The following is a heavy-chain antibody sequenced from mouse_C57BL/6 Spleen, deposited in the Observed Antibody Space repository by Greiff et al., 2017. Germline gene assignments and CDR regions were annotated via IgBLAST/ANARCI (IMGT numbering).Heavy chain of an antibody. J-gene: IGHJ4*01. CDR2: IDPENGDT. Sequence: EVKLQESGAELVRPGASVKLSCTASGFNIKDDYMHWVKQRPEQGLEWIGWIDPENGDTEYASKFQGKATITADTSSNTAYLQLSGLTSEDTAVYYCTTCRAMDYGGQGTSVTVSS. D-gene: IGHD6-1*01. V-gene: IGHV14-4*01. CDR1: GFNIKDDY. CDR3: TTCRAMDY.